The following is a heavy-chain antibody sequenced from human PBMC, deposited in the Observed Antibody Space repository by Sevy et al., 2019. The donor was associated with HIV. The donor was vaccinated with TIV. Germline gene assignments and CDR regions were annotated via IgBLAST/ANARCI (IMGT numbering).Heavy chain of an antibody. CDR2: IYHSGST. Sequence: SETLSLTCTVSGGSISSSSYYWGWIRQPPGKGLEWIGTIYHSGSTYYNPSLKSRVTISVDTSKDQFSLKFTSVTAAETSLYSCARVSWYSSGWLWFDNWGQGTLVTVSS. J-gene: IGHJ5*02. D-gene: IGHD6-25*01. CDR1: GGSISSSSYY. V-gene: IGHV4-39*01. CDR3: ARVSWYSSGWLWFDN.